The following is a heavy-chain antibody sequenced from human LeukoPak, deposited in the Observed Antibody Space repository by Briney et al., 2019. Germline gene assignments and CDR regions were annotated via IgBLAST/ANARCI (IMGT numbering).Heavy chain of an antibody. CDR1: GFSFSSTA. J-gene: IGHJ4*02. CDR3: AKKTPGTYPFDY. Sequence: GGSLRLSCAASGFSFSSTAMNWVRQAPGKGLEWVSASGTDGDTYYADSVQGRFTISRDYSRNTLYLQMTSLRADDTAVYYCAKKTPGTYPFDYWGQGTLVTASP. V-gene: IGHV3-23*01. D-gene: IGHD6-13*01. CDR2: SGTDGDT.